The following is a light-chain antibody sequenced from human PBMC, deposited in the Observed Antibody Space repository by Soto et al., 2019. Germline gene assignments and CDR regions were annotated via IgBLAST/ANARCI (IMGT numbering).Light chain of an antibody. J-gene: IGKJ1*01. CDR1: QSVSSN. CDR3: QQYNNWPRWT. Sequence: EIVMTQSPATLSVSPGERATLSCRASQSVSSNLAWYQQKPGQAPRLLIYGASTRANGIPARFSGSGSGTEFTLAISSRQSEDFAVYYCQQYNNWPRWTFGQGTKVEIK. V-gene: IGKV3-15*01. CDR2: GAS.